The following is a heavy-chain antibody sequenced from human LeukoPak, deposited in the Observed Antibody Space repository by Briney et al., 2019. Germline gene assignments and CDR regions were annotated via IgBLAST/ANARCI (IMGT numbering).Heavy chain of an antibody. CDR2: IYYSGTT. Sequence: PSETLSLTCTVSAYSISSGYYWGWIRQPPGKGLECIGHIYYSGTTYYNPSLKSRVTISLDTSKNQFSLRLTSVTAADTAVYYCARGSSSWLDYYIDVWAKGTTVTVSS. J-gene: IGHJ6*03. CDR3: ARGSSSWLDYYIDV. CDR1: AYSISSGYY. D-gene: IGHD6-13*01. V-gene: IGHV4-38-2*02.